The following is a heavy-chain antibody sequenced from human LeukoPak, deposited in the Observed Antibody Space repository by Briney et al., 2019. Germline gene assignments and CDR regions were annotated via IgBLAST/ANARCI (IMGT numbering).Heavy chain of an antibody. CDR3: AREAWPGGYHDY. J-gene: IGHJ4*02. D-gene: IGHD5-12*01. Sequence: SETLSLTCTVSGDSISSYYWSWIRQPPGKGLEWIGYIYYSGSTNYNPSLKSRVTISVDTSKNQFSLKLSSVTAADTAVYYCAREAWPGGYHDYWGQGTLVTVSS. CDR2: IYYSGST. CDR1: GDSISSYY. V-gene: IGHV4-59*01.